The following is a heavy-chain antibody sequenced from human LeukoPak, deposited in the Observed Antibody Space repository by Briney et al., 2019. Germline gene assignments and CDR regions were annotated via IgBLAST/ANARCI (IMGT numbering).Heavy chain of an antibody. CDR2: INPNSGGT. D-gene: IGHD2-15*01. CDR3: AREGWPDP. J-gene: IGHJ5*02. V-gene: IGHV1-2*02. Sequence: ASVKVSCKASGYTFTDYHMHWVRQAPGQGPEWMGWINPNSGGTNYAQKFQGRVTMTRDTSITTAYMELSRLRSDDTAVYYCAREGWPDPWGQGTLVTVSS. CDR1: GYTFTDYH.